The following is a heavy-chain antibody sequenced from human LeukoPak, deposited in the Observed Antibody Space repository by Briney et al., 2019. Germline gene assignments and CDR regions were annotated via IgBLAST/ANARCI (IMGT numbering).Heavy chain of an antibody. V-gene: IGHV6-1*01. CDR2: TYYRSTCYN. CDR3: GRGKSAKDAFDI. CDR1: GDSVSRNIAA. D-gene: IGHD3-3*01. J-gene: IGHJ3*02. Sequence: SQTLSLTCAISGDSVSRNIAACSWIRQSPSRGLEWLGMTYYRSTCYNDYPVCVKSRLPNNPHTSNNKCSLKLNYVTPEHPSMYYCGRGKSAKDAFDIWGQGTMVTVSS.